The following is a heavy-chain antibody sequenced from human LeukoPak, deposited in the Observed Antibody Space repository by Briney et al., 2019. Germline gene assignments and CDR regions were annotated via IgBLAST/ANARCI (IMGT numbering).Heavy chain of an antibody. Sequence: GGALRLSCAASGFTFSSYEMNWVRQARGKGLEGVSYISSSGSTIYYADCVKGRFTISRDNAKNSLYLQMNSLRAEDTAVYSCARPSYYFDYWGQGTLVTVSS. J-gene: IGHJ4*02. V-gene: IGHV3-48*03. CDR1: GFTFSSYE. CDR2: ISSSGSTI. D-gene: IGHD2-2*01. CDR3: ARPSYYFDY.